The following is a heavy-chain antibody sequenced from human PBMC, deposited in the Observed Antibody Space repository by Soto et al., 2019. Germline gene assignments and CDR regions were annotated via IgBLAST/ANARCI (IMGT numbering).Heavy chain of an antibody. Sequence: GGSLRLSCAASRFSFPDYPMTWVRRAPGKGLEWVSTVSGSGGGTFYAHSVKGRFTISRDNSKNVVYLQMNSLRAEDTAVYYCAKDIEPDYSYYGLDVWGLGTTVTVSS. CDR3: AKDIEPDYSYYGLDV. V-gene: IGHV3-23*01. CDR1: RFSFPDYP. CDR2: VSGSGGGT. J-gene: IGHJ6*02.